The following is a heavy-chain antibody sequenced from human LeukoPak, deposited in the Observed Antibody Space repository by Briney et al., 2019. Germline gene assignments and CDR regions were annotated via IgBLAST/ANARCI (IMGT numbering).Heavy chain of an antibody. Sequence: PGRSLRLSCAVSGFTFSNFAMHWVRQAPGKGREYVSAISTNVAGTYYADSMKDRFTISRDNCKTTLYLQMNSLRDEDTAVYNCARDPGTVVVVAATTGEFDPWGQGTLVTVSS. CDR1: GFTFSNFA. D-gene: IGHD2-15*01. CDR2: ISTNVAGT. J-gene: IGHJ5*02. V-gene: IGHV3-64*04. CDR3: ARDPGTVVVVAATTGEFDP.